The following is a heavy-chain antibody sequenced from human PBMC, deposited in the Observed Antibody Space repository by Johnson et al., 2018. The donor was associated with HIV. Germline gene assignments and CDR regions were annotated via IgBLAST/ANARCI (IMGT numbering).Heavy chain of an antibody. CDR2: ISYDGSNK. J-gene: IGHJ3*02. CDR1: GFTFSSYA. Sequence: QVQLVESGGGVVQPGRSLRLSCAASGFTFSSYAMHWVRQAPGKGLAWVAVISYDGSNKYYADSVKGRFTISRDNSKNTLYLQMNSLRADDTAVYYCARQGWLQLAHAFDIWGQGTMVTVSS. CDR3: ARQGWLQLAHAFDI. D-gene: IGHD5-24*01. V-gene: IGHV3-30-3*01.